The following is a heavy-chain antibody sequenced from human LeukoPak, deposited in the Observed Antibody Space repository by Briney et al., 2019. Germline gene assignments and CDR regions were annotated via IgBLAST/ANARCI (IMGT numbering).Heavy chain of an antibody. J-gene: IGHJ6*02. D-gene: IGHD4-23*01. CDR3: AREMGVVTAHGIDV. CDR1: GVSISSISSNNYH. V-gene: IGHV4-39*02. CDR2: IYYSGST. Sequence: SETLSLTCIVSGVSISSISSNNYHWAWIRQPPGKGLEWIGSIYYSGSTYYNPSLKSRVTISVDTSKNQFSLKLSSVTAADTALYYCAREMGVVTAHGIDVWGHGTTVTVSS.